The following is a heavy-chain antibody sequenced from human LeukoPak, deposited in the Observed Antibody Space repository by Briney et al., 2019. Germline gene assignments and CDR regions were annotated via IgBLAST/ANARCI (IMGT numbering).Heavy chain of an antibody. Sequence: ASVKVSCKASGYTLAGYYLHWVRQAPGQGLEWMGRINPNTGVTNYAQNFQGRVTMTRDTSISTAYLDLRGLRSDATAIYYCARDSVLGAKWGQGTLVTVSS. V-gene: IGHV1-2*06. CDR3: ARDSVLGAK. J-gene: IGHJ4*02. CDR2: INPNTGVT. CDR1: GYTLAGYY. D-gene: IGHD2-8*02.